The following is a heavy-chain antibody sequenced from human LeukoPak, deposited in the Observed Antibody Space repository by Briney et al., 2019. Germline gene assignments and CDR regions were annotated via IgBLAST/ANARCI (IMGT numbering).Heavy chain of an antibody. V-gene: IGHV3-73*01. J-gene: IGHJ4*02. Sequence: GGSLRLSCATSGLTFSGSAMHWVRQASGKGLEWIGRIRSKAKSYATAYAASVKGRFTISRDDSKNTLYLQMNSLRADDTAVYYCAKEIWPTVTIPGRTYFDYWGQGTLVTVSS. CDR3: AKEIWPTVTIPGRTYFDY. D-gene: IGHD4-17*01. CDR1: GLTFSGSA. CDR2: IRSKAKSYAT.